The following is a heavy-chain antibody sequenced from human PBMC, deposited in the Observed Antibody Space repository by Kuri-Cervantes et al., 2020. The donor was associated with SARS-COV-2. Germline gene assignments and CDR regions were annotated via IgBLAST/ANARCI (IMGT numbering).Heavy chain of an antibody. D-gene: IGHD1-1*01. CDR2: ISSSSTI. J-gene: IGHJ4*02. CDR1: GFTFSNAW. Sequence: GGSLRLSCAASGFTFSNAWMNWVRQAPGKGLEWVSSISSSSTIYYADSVKGRFTISRDNAKNSLYLQMNSLRAEDTAVYYCVRDGDHWNFDYWGQGTLVTVSS. V-gene: IGHV3-69-1*01. CDR3: VRDGDHWNFDY.